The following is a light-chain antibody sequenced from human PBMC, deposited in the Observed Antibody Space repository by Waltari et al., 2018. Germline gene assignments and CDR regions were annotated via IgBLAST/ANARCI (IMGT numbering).Light chain of an antibody. CDR2: EVY. Sequence: QSALTQFPSASGPPGQSVPISCTGTSSDVGGNYSPSWYQQHPGKAPKVIIYEVYKRPSGVPDRFSGSKSGNTASLTVSGLQAEDEANYYCSSYAGKYVFGGGTKLTVL. CDR3: SSYAGKYV. J-gene: IGLJ3*02. CDR1: SSDVGGNYS. V-gene: IGLV2-8*01.